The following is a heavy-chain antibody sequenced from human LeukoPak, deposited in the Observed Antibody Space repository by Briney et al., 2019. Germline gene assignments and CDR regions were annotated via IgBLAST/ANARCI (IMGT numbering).Heavy chain of an antibody. CDR1: GYSFTTYW. D-gene: IGHD6-19*01. V-gene: IGHV5-51*01. CDR2: LFPGDSDT. Sequence: GESLKISCKTSGYSFTTYWVAWVRQMPGKGLEWMGVLFPGDSDTRYSPSFQRHVTISADKSFSTAYLQWSSLKASDTAIYFCARLPLASSGWYNVDRWGQGTLVTVSS. J-gene: IGHJ5*02. CDR3: ARLPLASSGWYNVDR.